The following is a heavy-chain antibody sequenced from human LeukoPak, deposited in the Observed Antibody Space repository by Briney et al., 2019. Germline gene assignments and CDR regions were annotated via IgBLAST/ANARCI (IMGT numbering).Heavy chain of an antibody. CDR2: IYYSGST. Sequence: SETLSLTCTVSGGSISSSSYYWSWIRQPPGKGLEWIGYIYYSGSTNYNPSLKSRVTISVDTSKNQFSLKLSSVTAADTAVYYCTRGSIAYYYMDVWGKGTTVTISS. V-gene: IGHV4-61*01. D-gene: IGHD3-22*01. CDR3: TRGSIAYYYMDV. CDR1: GGSISSSSYY. J-gene: IGHJ6*03.